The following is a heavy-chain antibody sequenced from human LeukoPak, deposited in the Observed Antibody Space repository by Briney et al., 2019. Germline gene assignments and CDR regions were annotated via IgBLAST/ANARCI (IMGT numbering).Heavy chain of an antibody. CDR3: ATISAQTFDI. CDR2: IKPDGIDK. D-gene: IGHD5-24*01. Sequence: GGSLRLSCVGSGFTFRSHWVNWVRQSPGKGLEWVSNIKPDGIDKYYVDSARGRFTVSRDNAKNSAFLQMTSLRAEDTAIYYCATISAQTFDIWGQGTLVSVSS. J-gene: IGHJ3*02. CDR1: GFTFRSHW. V-gene: IGHV3-7*01.